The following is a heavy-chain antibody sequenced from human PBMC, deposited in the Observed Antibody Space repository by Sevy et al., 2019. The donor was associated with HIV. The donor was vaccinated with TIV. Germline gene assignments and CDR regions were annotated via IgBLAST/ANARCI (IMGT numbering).Heavy chain of an antibody. Sequence: GGSLRLSCAASGFTFSSYAMHWVRQAPGKGLEWVAVISYDGSNKYYADSVKGRFTISRDNSKNTLYLQMNSVRAEDTAVYYCARDRGSYDFWSGYSRYYYYYGMDVWGQGTTVTVSS. CDR3: ARDRGSYDFWSGYSRYYYYYGMDV. CDR1: GFTFSSYA. CDR2: ISYDGSNK. D-gene: IGHD3-3*01. J-gene: IGHJ6*02. V-gene: IGHV3-30-3*01.